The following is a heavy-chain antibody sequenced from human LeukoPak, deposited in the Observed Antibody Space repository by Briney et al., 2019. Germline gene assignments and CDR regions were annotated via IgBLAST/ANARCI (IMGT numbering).Heavy chain of an antibody. CDR2: IYTSGTT. J-gene: IGHJ6*03. D-gene: IGHD6-6*01. V-gene: IGHV4-61*02. CDR1: GGSVRRGNYY. Sequence: SQTLSLTCTVSGGSVRRGNYYWTWVRQPAGSGLEWIGRIYTSGTTDYNPSLRTRVAISVDASRNQFSLNLSSVTAADTAVYYCARWSGSVTARNYYYYMDVWGEGTTVTVSS. CDR3: ARWSGSVTARNYYYYMDV.